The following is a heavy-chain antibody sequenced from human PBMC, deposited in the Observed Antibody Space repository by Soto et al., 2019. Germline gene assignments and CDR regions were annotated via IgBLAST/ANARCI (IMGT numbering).Heavy chain of an antibody. CDR2: ISSGGQTI. D-gene: IGHD2-2*01. CDR1: GFSFSTYD. Sequence: EVQLVESGGGLVQPGGSLRLSCAASGFSFSTYDMNWVRQAPGKGLEWVSYISSGGQTIKSTDSVKGRFTISSDNAKNSLYLKISGLRDEDTGVYYCARDPQRGYSGRDVWGQGTTVTVSS. CDR3: ARDPQRGYSGRDV. V-gene: IGHV3-48*02. J-gene: IGHJ6*02.